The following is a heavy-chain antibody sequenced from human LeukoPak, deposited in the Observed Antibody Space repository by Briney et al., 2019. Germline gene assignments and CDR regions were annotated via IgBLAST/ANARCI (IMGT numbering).Heavy chain of an antibody. CDR3: ARLYVDTAMVYYFDY. Sequence: SETLSLTCTDPGGSISSYYWSWIRQPAGKGLEWIGRIYTSGSTNYNPSLKSRVTMSVDTSKNQFSLKLSSVTAADTAVYYCARLYVDTAMVYYFDYWGQGTLVTVSS. CDR2: IYTSGST. CDR1: GGSISSYY. D-gene: IGHD5-18*01. J-gene: IGHJ4*02. V-gene: IGHV4-4*07.